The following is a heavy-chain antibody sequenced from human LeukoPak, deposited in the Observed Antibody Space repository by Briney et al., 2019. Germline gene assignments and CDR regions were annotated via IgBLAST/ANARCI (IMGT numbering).Heavy chain of an antibody. Sequence: GASVKVSCKASGYTFTGYYMHSVRQAPGQGLEWMGWINPNSGGTNYAQKFQGRVTMTRDTSISTAYMELSRLRSDDTAVYYCARDWEYCSGGSCYSKDAFDIWGQGTMVTVSS. CDR1: GYTFTGYY. J-gene: IGHJ3*02. D-gene: IGHD2-15*01. CDR3: ARDWEYCSGGSCYSKDAFDI. V-gene: IGHV1-2*02. CDR2: INPNSGGT.